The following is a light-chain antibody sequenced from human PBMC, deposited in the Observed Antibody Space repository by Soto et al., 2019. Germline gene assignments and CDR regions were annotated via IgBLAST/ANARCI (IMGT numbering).Light chain of an antibody. CDR2: DAF. CDR3: QQRSNWPWT. Sequence: EIVLTQSPATLSLSPGERATLSCRASQSVSSYLAWYQQNPGQAPRLLIYDAFNRANGIPARFSGSGSGTDFTLTISSLEPEDFAVYYCQQRSNWPWTFGQGTKVEIK. V-gene: IGKV3-11*01. J-gene: IGKJ1*01. CDR1: QSVSSY.